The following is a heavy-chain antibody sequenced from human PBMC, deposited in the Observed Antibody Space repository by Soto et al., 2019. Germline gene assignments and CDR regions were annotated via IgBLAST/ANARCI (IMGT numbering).Heavy chain of an antibody. V-gene: IGHV4-61*01. J-gene: IGHJ4*02. CDR1: GGSVSSGSYY. CDR2: IYYSGST. CDR3: ARGGSD. Sequence: QVQLQESGPGLVKPSETLSLTCTVSGGSVSSGSYYWSWIRQPPGKGLEWIGYIYYSGSTNYTPALKGRVTVSVDTSKNQFSLRRSSVTAADTALYYCARGGSDWGQGTLVTVSS.